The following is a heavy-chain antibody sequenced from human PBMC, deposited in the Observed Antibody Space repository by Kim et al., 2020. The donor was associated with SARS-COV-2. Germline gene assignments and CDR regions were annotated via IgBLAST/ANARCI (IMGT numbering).Heavy chain of an antibody. CDR3: AKDPYSSRWTNWFDP. J-gene: IGHJ5*02. V-gene: IGHV3-23*01. Sequence: DSGKGRYTISRDNTKNTLYLQMNSLRAEDTAVYYCAKDPYSSRWTNWFDPWGQGTLVTVSS. D-gene: IGHD6-13*01.